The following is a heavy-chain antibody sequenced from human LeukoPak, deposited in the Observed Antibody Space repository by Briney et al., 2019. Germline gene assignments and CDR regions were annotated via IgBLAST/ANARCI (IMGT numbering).Heavy chain of an antibody. D-gene: IGHD3-10*01. CDR2: IYHSGST. CDR1: GYSISSGYY. Sequence: SETLSLTCTVSGYSISSGYYWGWIRQPPGKGLEWIGSIYHSGSTYYNPSLKSRVTISVDTSKNQFSLKLSSVTAADTAVYYCARGFGYYGSGSYVDYWGQGTLVTVSS. V-gene: IGHV4-38-2*02. J-gene: IGHJ4*02. CDR3: ARGFGYYGSGSYVDY.